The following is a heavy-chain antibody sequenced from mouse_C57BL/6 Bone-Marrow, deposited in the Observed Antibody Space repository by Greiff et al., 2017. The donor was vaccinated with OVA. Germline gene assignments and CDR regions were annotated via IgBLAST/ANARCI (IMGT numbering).Heavy chain of an antibody. D-gene: IGHD6-2*01. J-gene: IGHJ4*01. CDR2: IRSKSNNYAT. CDR1: GFSFNTYA. Sequence: EVKLLESGGGLVQPKGSLKLSCAASGFSFNTYAMNWVRQAPGKGLEWVARIRSKSNNYATYYADSVKDRFTISRDDSESMLYLQMNNLKTEDTAMYYCVRLSGYYAMDYWGQGTSVTVSS. CDR3: VRLSGYYAMDY. V-gene: IGHV10-1*01.